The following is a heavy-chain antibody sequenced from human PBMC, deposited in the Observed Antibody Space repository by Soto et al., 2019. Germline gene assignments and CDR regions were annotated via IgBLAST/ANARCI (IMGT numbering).Heavy chain of an antibody. J-gene: IGHJ4*02. CDR3: AKDPAGAAPASDY. CDR1: GFTFRNYG. D-gene: IGHD1-26*01. Sequence: PGGSLRLSCGASGFTFRNYGMNWVRQAPGRGLEWVSGISGNGGTTYYAESVKGRFTISRDNSKNTLYLQMNSLRAEDTAIYYCAKDPAGAAPASDYWGQGPLVTLSS. V-gene: IGHV3-23*01. CDR2: ISGNGGTT.